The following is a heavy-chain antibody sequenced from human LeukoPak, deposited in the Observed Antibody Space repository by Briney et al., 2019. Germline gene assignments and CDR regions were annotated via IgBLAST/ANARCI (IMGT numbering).Heavy chain of an antibody. V-gene: IGHV3-20*04. CDR3: ARLYGSGRNV. CDR2: INWNGGST. J-gene: IGHJ3*01. D-gene: IGHD3-10*01. Sequence: GGSLRLSCAASGFPFDDYGMNWVRQVPGKGLEWVSGINWNGGSTGYADSVKGRFSISRDNAKNSLFLQMNSLRVEDTAVYYCARLYGSGRNVWGQGTMVTVSS. CDR1: GFPFDDYG.